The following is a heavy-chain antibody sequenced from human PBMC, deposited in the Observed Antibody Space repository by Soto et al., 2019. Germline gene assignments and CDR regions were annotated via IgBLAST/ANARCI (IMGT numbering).Heavy chain of an antibody. CDR3: ARARYDSSGYYPDY. CDR1: GGSISSGDYY. CDR2: IYYSGST. V-gene: IGHV4-30-4*01. D-gene: IGHD3-22*01. Sequence: PSETLSLTCTVSGGSISSGDYYWSWIRQPPGKGLEWIGYIYYSGSTYYNPSLKSRVTISVDTSKNQFSLKLSSVTAADTAVYYCARARYDSSGYYPDYWGQGTLVTVSS. J-gene: IGHJ4*02.